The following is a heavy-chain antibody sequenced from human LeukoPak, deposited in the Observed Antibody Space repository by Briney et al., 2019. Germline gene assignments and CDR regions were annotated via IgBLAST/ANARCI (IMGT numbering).Heavy chain of an antibody. J-gene: IGHJ3*02. D-gene: IGHD2-15*01. Sequence: GASVKVSCKASGYTFTGYYMHWVRQAPGQGLEWMGWINPNSGGTNYAQKFQGKVTMTRDTSISTAYMELSGLRSDDTAVYYCASSSGEGAGGFFFDIWGQGTMVTVSS. V-gene: IGHV1-2*02. CDR3: ASSSGEGAGGFFFDI. CDR1: GYTFTGYY. CDR2: INPNSGGT.